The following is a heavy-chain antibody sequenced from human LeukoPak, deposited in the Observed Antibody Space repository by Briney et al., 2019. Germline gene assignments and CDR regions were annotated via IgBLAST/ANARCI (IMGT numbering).Heavy chain of an antibody. CDR3: ATGDIVVVPAAHDAFDI. Sequence: TLSLTCTVSGGSISSGGYYWSWIRQHPGKGLEWIGYIYYSGSTYYNPSLKSRVTISVDTSKNQFSLKLSSVTAADTAVYYCATGDIVVVPAAHDAFDIWGQGTMVTVSS. J-gene: IGHJ3*02. V-gene: IGHV4-31*03. CDR2: IYYSGST. CDR1: GGSISSGGYY. D-gene: IGHD2-2*01.